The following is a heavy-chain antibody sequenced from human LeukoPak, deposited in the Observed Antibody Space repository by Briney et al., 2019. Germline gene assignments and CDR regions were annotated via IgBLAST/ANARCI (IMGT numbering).Heavy chain of an antibody. Sequence: GGSLRLSCAASGFTFSSYGMHWVRQAPGKGLEWVAFIRYDGSNKYYADSVKGRFTISRDNSKSTLYLQMNSLRAEDTAVYYCAKRYCSGGSCYWAMGYWGQGTLVTVSS. CDR1: GFTFSSYG. V-gene: IGHV3-30*02. J-gene: IGHJ4*02. CDR3: AKRYCSGGSCYWAMGY. D-gene: IGHD2-15*01. CDR2: IRYDGSNK.